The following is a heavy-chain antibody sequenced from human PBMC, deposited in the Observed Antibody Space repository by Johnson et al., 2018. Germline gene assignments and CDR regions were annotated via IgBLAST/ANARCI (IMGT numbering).Heavy chain of an antibody. CDR1: GGTFSSYT. D-gene: IGHD3-22*01. Sequence: QVQLVQSGAEVKKPGSSVKVSCKASGGTFSSYTISWVRQAPGQGLEWMGRIIPILGIANYAQKFQGRVTITADKSTSPAYMELSSLRAEDTAVYYCARGARPYDDSSGGDAFDIWGQGTMVTVSS. V-gene: IGHV1-69*04. CDR2: IIPILGIA. CDR3: ARGARPYDDSSGGDAFDI. J-gene: IGHJ3*02.